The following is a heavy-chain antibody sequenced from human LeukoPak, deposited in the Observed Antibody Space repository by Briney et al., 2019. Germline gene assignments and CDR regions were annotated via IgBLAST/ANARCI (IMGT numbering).Heavy chain of an antibody. CDR2: ISAYNGNT. V-gene: IGHV1-18*01. D-gene: IGHD2-2*01. Sequence: ASVKVSCRASGYTFTSYGISWVRQAPGQGLEWMGWISAYNGNTNYAQKLQGRVTMTTDTSTSTAYMELRSLRSDDTAVYYCARGDIVVVPAEFDPWGQGTLVTVSS. CDR1: GYTFTSYG. CDR3: ARGDIVVVPAEFDP. J-gene: IGHJ5*02.